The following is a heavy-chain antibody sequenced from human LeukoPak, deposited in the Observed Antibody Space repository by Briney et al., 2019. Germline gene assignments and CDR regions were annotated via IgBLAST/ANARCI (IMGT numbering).Heavy chain of an antibody. CDR3: ARIPRRDGYKMLDY. V-gene: IGHV4-39*01. CDR1: GGSFSSYY. CDR2: IYYSGST. D-gene: IGHD5-24*01. J-gene: IGHJ4*02. Sequence: SETLSLTCAVYGGSFSSYYWGWIRQPPEKGLEWIGTIYYSGSTYYNPSLKSRVTISVDTSKNQFSLKLSSVTAADTAVYYCARIPRRDGYKMLDYWGQGTLVTVSS.